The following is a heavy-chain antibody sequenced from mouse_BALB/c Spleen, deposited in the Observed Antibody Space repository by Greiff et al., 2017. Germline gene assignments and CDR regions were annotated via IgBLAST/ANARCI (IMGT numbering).Heavy chain of an antibody. CDR2: INPYNDGT. V-gene: IGHV1-14*01. CDR3: AKTIYYYGSSYYAMDY. Sequence: EVKLQQSGPELVKPGASVKMSCKASGYTFTSYVMHWVKQKPGQGLEWIGYINPYNDGTKYNEKFKGKATLTSDKSSSTAYMELSSLTSEDSAVYYCAKTIYYYGSSYYAMDYWGQGTSVTVSS. CDR1: GYTFTSYV. J-gene: IGHJ4*01. D-gene: IGHD1-1*01.